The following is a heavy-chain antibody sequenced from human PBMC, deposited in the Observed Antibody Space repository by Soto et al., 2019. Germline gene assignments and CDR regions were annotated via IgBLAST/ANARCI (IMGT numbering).Heavy chain of an antibody. D-gene: IGHD2-15*01. J-gene: IGHJ6*02. V-gene: IGHV1-3*01. Sequence: QVQLVQSGAEVKKPGASVKVSCKASGYTFTTYAMHWVRQAPGQGLEWMGWLNAGNGDTKYSQKFQDRVTITRDTSESTAYMELSSLRSDDTAIYFCARDGRYCSSSRCLYYGMDVWGQGTTITVSS. CDR3: ARDGRYCSSSRCLYYGMDV. CDR2: LNAGNGDT. CDR1: GYTFTTYA.